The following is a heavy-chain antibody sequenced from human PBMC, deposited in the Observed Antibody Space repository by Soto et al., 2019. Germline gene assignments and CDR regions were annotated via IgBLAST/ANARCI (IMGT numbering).Heavy chain of an antibody. CDR3: GRSLTDARVLRCLEWFPMEGDYYYMDV. D-gene: IGHD3-3*01. CDR1: GFTFSSYW. V-gene: IGHV3-7*01. J-gene: IGHJ6*03. Sequence: GGSLRLSCAASGFTFSSYWMSWVRQAPGKGLEWVANIKQDGSEKYDVDSVKGRFTNSRDNDKNSLFLQMNSQRAEDMAVYYWGRSLTDARVLRCLEWFPMEGDYYYMDVWGKGTTVTVSS. CDR2: IKQDGSEK.